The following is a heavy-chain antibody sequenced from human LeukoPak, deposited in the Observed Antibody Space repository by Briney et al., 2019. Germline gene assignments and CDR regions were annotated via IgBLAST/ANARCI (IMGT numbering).Heavy chain of an antibody. V-gene: IGHV4-59*01. D-gene: IGHD6-19*01. CDR2: IYYSGST. J-gene: IGHJ4*02. CDR1: GGSISSYY. Sequence: SETLSLTCTVSGGSISSYYWSWIRQPPGKGLEWIGYIYYSGSTNYNPSLKSRVTISVDTSKNQFSLKLSSVTAADTAVYYCVRSSSGWTIDYWGQGTLVTVSS. CDR3: VRSSSGWTIDY.